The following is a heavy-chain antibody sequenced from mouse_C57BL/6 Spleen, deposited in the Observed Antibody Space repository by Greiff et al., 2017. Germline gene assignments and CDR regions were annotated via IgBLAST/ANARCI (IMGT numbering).Heavy chain of an antibody. CDR2: IDPSDSYT. D-gene: IGHD3-3*01. J-gene: IGHJ3*01. Sequence: QVQLQQPGAELVMPGASVKLSCKASGYTFTSYWMHWVKQRPGQGLEWIGEIDPSDSYTNYNQKFKGKSTLTVDKSSSTAYMQLSSLTSEDSAVYYCARAGGWDRCAYWGQGTLVTVSA. CDR1: GYTFTSYW. V-gene: IGHV1-69*01. CDR3: ARAGGWDRCAY.